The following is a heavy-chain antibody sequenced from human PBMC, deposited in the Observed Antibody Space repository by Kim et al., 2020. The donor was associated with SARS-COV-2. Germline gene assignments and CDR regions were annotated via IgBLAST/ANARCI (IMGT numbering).Heavy chain of an antibody. CDR3: ARDVAGRYSGSYGAFDI. CDR2: ISSSSSTI. J-gene: IGHJ3*02. CDR1: GFTFNTYN. Sequence: GGSLRLSCAASGFTFNTYNMNWVRQAPGKGLEWVAYISSSSSTIYYADPVKGRFTISRDNAKNSLYLQMNSLRAEDTAVYYCARDVAGRYSGSYGAFDIWGPGTMVTVSS. V-gene: IGHV3-48*04. D-gene: IGHD1-26*01.